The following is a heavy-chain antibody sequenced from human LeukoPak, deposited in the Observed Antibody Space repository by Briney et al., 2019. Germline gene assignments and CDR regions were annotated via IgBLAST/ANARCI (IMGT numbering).Heavy chain of an antibody. D-gene: IGHD1-26*01. J-gene: IGHJ4*02. CDR2: ISYDGSNK. V-gene: IGHV3-30*04. CDR3: ASRVGATGY. Sequence: PGRSLRFSCAASGFTFSSYAMHWVRQAPGKGLEWVAVISYDGSNKYYADSVKGRFTISRDNSKNTLYLQMNSLRAEDTAVYYCASRVGATGYWGQGTLVTVSS. CDR1: GFTFSSYA.